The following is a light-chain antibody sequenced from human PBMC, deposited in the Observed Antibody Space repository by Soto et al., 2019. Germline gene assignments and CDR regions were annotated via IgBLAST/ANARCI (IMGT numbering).Light chain of an antibody. CDR1: QTVNSD. J-gene: IGKJ2*01. CDR3: HQYNKWAPLYT. Sequence: EIVMTQSPVILSVSPGERATLSCRASQTVNSDLAWYQQKTSQATRILIYGASTRATDIPARISGGGSGTDFTLTISSQQSEDFAVYCCHQYNKWAPLYTFGQGTKLEIK. CDR2: GAS. V-gene: IGKV3-15*01.